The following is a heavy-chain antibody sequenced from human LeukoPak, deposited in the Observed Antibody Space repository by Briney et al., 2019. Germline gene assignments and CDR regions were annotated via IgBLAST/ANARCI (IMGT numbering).Heavy chain of an antibody. CDR3: AELGITMIGGV. D-gene: IGHD3-10*02. J-gene: IGHJ6*04. Sequence: GGSLRLSCAASGFTFSSYSMNWVRQAPGKGLEWVSYISSSGRTIYYADSVKGRFTISRDNAKNSLYLQMNSLRAEDTAVYYCAELGITMIGGVWGKGTTVTISS. CDR1: GFTFSSYS. CDR2: ISSSGRTI. V-gene: IGHV3-48*04.